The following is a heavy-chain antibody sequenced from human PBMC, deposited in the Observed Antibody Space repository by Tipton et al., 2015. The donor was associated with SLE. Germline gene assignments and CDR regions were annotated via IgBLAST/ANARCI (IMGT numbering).Heavy chain of an antibody. CDR3: TRDIDARTYGLGAY. Sequence: SLRLSCAASGFTFSNYWMTWFRQAPGKGLEWVANINEDGSETHYADSVWGRFTISRDNAENSMYLQMSSLRADDTSVYFCTRDIDARTYGLGAYWGQGTLVTVSS. V-gene: IGHV3-7*01. CDR1: GFTFSNYW. CDR2: INEDGSET. D-gene: IGHD3-10*01. J-gene: IGHJ4*02.